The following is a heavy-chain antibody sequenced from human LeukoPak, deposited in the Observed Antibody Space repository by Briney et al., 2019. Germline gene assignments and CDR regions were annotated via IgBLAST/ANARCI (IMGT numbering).Heavy chain of an antibody. D-gene: IGHD2-21*02. Sequence: GGSLRLSCVVSGFTFNRCWMTWVRQAPGKGLEWVAHINPDGRDTYYVDSVKSRFTISRDNAQNSMYLQMNSLRVEDTAVYYCTSWGDTTAEYFQRWGQGTLVTVSS. CDR2: INPDGRDT. V-gene: IGHV3-7*01. CDR3: TSWGDTTAEYFQR. J-gene: IGHJ1*01. CDR1: GFTFNRCW.